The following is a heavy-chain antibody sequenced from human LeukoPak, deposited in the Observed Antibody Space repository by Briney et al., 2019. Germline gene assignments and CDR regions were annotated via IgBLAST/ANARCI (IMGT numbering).Heavy chain of an antibody. J-gene: IGHJ4*02. CDR3: ARAEDIVSSNYFDY. V-gene: IGHV4-34*01. CDR2: INHSGST. Sequence: KSSETLSLTCAVYGGSFRGYYGSWMRQPPGKGLEWIGEINHSGSTNYHPSLKSRVTISVDTSKNQFSLKLSSVTAADTAVYYCARAEDIVSSNYFDYWGQGTLVTVSS. CDR1: GGSFRGYY. D-gene: IGHD2-15*01.